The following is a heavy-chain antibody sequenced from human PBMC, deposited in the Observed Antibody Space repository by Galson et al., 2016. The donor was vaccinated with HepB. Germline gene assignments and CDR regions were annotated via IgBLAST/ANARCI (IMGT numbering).Heavy chain of an antibody. J-gene: IGHJ2*01. CDR3: ARDKRHHYYGLESRGKGYFDL. CDR2: MNPNSGHT. V-gene: IGHV1-8*01. CDR1: GYTFTNYD. Sequence: SVKVSCKASGYTFTNYDIIWVRQVSGQGLEWMGWMNPNSGHTGYAQKFQGRVTMTRNTSITTVYMDLTSLTSEDTAVYFCARDKRHHYYGLESRGKGYFDLWGRGTRITVSS. D-gene: IGHD3-10*01.